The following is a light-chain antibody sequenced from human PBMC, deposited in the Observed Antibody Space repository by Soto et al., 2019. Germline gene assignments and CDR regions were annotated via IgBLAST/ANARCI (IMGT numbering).Light chain of an antibody. J-gene: IGLJ3*02. V-gene: IGLV2-8*01. CDR2: EVS. CDR1: SSDVGGYNY. CDR3: NSYAGSNNWV. Sequence: QSALTQPPYASGSPGQSVTISCTGTSSDVGGYNYVSWYQQHPGKAPKLMIYEVSKRPSGVPDRFSGSKSGNTASLTVSGLQAEDEADYYCNSYAGSNNWVFGGGTKVTVL.